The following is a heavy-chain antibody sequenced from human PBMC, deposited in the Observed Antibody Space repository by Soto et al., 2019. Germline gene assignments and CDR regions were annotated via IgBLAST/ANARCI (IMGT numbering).Heavy chain of an antibody. CDR2: IYWDDDK. J-gene: IGHJ5*02. Sequence: GSGPTLVNPTQTLTLTCTFSGFSLTTSGVAVGWIRQPPGKALEWLALIYWDDDKRYSPSLNNRLTITKDTSKNQVVLTMTNMDPVDTATYYCAHRPAMTSFDYWGQGIMATVSSGKPLFFGDTVPVATPWFDPWGQGTLVTVSS. CDR1: GFSLTTSGVA. D-gene: IGHD2-2*01. CDR3: AHRPAMTSFDYWGQGIMATVSSGKPLFFGDTVPVATPWFDP. V-gene: IGHV2-5*02.